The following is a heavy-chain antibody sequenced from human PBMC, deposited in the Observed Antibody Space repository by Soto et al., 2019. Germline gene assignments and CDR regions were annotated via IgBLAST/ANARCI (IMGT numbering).Heavy chain of an antibody. V-gene: IGHV4-31*02. Sequence: LCGGSISSGGYYWSWIRQHPGKGLEWIGYIYYSGSTYYNPSLKSRVTISVDTSKNQFSLKLSSVTAADTAVYYCASSSTSLGMDVWGQGTTVTVSS. CDR3: ASSSTSLGMDV. J-gene: IGHJ6*02. CDR2: IYYSGST. D-gene: IGHD2-2*01. CDR1: GGSISSGGYY.